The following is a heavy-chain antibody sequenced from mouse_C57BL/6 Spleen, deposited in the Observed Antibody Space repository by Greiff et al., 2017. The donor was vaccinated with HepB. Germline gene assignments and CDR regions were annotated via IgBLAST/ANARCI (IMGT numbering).Heavy chain of an antibody. J-gene: IGHJ4*01. Sequence: QVQLQQPGAELVKPGASVKMSCKASGYTFTSYWITWVKQRPGQGLEWIGDIYPGRGSTNYNEKFKSKATLTVDTSSSTAYMQLSSLTSEDTAVYYCARDSGYWYYAMGNRGQRTSVTVSS. CDR1: GYTFTSYW. CDR3: ARDSGYWYYAMGN. V-gene: IGHV1-55*01. CDR2: IYPGRGST. D-gene: IGHD1-1*01.